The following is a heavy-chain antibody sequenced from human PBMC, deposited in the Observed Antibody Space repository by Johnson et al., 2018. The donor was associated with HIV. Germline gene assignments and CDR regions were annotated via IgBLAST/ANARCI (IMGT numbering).Heavy chain of an antibody. D-gene: IGHD1-26*01. V-gene: IGHV3-66*01. J-gene: IGHJ3*01. CDR3: ARDRVYSGSYYSGAFDV. Sequence: MLLVESGGGLVQPGGSLRLSCTASGFTVSSNYMTWVRQAPGTGLEWVSTIYSDGGTYHADSVRGRFTTSRDSSKNTVYLQMNSLRVEDTAVYYCARDRVYSGSYYSGAFDVWGQGAMVTVSS. CDR2: IYSDGGT. CDR1: GFTVSSNY.